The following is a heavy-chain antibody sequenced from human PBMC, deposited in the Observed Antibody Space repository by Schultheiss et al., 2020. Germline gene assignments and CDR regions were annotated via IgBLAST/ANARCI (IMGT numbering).Heavy chain of an antibody. CDR3: ARDELDYYGMDV. J-gene: IGHJ6*02. CDR2: IYTSGST. V-gene: IGHV4-61*02. CDR1: GGSISSGSYY. Sequence: SQTLSLTCTGSGGSISSGSYYWSWIRQPAGKGLEWIGRIYTSGSTNYNPSLKSRVTISVDTSKNQFSLKLSSVTAADTAVYYCARDELDYYGMDVWGQGTTVTVSS. D-gene: IGHD1-1*01.